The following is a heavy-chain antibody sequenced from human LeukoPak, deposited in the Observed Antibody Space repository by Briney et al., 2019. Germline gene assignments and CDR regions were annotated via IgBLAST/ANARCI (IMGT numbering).Heavy chain of an antibody. CDR1: GFTVSSKD. D-gene: IGHD6-19*01. CDR3: ARDPIRPIAVAGLDY. Sequence: GGSLRLSCAASGFTVSSKDMTWVRQAPGKGLEWVSVIYSGGSTYYADSVKGRFTISRDNSKNTLYFQMNSLRAEDTAVYYCARDPIRPIAVAGLDYWGQGTLVTVSS. CDR2: IYSGGST. J-gene: IGHJ4*02. V-gene: IGHV3-66*01.